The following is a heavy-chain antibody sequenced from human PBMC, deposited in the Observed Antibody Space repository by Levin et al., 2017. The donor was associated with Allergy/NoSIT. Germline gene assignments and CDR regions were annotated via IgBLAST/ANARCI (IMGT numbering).Heavy chain of an antibody. CDR2: INHSGST. V-gene: IGHV4-34*01. Sequence: SETLSLTCAVYGGSFSGYYWSWIRQPPGKGLEWIGEINHSGSTNYNPSLKSRVTISEDTSKNQFSLKLSSVTAADTAVYYCARAAVRGVIPGYSWGFDIWGQGTMVTVSS. CDR3: ARAAVRGVIPGYSWGFDI. J-gene: IGHJ3*02. D-gene: IGHD3-10*01. CDR1: GGSFSGYY.